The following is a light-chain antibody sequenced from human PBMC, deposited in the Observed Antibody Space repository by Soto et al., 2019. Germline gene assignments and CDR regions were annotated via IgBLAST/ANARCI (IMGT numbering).Light chain of an antibody. CDR3: QQYNSYTWT. Sequence: DIQMTQSPSTLSASVGDRVTITCRASQSISSWLAWYQQKPGKAPKLLIYDASSLESGVPSRFSGSGSAAEFTLTIISLQPDDFATYYCQQYNSYTWTFGQGTKVEIK. J-gene: IGKJ1*01. CDR1: QSISSW. V-gene: IGKV1-5*01. CDR2: DAS.